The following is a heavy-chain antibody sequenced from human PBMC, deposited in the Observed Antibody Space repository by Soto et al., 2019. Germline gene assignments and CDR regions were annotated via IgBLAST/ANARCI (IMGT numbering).Heavy chain of an antibody. D-gene: IGHD3-10*01. Sequence: VKVSCKSSGYTFTSYYMHWVRQAPGQGLEWMGIINPSGGSTSYAQKFQGRVTMTRDASTSTVYMELSSLRSEDTAVYYCARAYGSGSYGYGMDVWGQGTTVTVSS. CDR1: GYTFTSYY. CDR3: ARAYGSGSYGYGMDV. J-gene: IGHJ6*02. V-gene: IGHV1-46*01. CDR2: INPSGGST.